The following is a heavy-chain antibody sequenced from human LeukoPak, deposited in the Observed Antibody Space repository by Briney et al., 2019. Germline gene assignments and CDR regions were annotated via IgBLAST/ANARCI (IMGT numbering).Heavy chain of an antibody. J-gene: IGHJ4*02. V-gene: IGHV3-48*01. CDR1: GFTFSSYS. CDR3: AREGLNQPGYYFDY. CDR2: ISSSSTI. Sequence: GGSLRLSCAASGFTFSSYSMNWVRQAPGKGLEWVSYISSSSTIYYADSVKGRFTISRDNAKNSLYLQMNSLRAEDTAVYYCAREGLNQPGYYFDYWGQGTLVTVSS. D-gene: IGHD3/OR15-3a*01.